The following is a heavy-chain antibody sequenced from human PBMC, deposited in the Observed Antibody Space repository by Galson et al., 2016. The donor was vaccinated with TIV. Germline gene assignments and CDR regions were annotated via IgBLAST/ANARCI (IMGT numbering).Heavy chain of an antibody. Sequence: LTCAVSGGSISNSGYYWVWIRQTPGKRLEWIGNIYYSGNTYYIPSLKSRVTISVDRSKNQISLKLNSVTAADTAVYYCAKGKEYYEFWGQGTLVTVSS. V-gene: IGHV4-39*07. CDR2: IYYSGNT. CDR1: GGSISNSGYY. D-gene: IGHD3-16*01. CDR3: AKGKEYYEF. J-gene: IGHJ4*02.